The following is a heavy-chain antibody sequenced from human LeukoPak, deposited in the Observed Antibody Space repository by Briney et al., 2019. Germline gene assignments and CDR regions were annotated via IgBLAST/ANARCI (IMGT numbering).Heavy chain of an antibody. CDR1: GGSISTYY. CDR2: NYNRGTT. J-gene: IGHJ4*02. CDR3: ARERASAGPHFEH. V-gene: IGHV4-59*01. Sequence: SETLSLTCSVSGGSISTYYWSWIRQPPGKGLEWIGYNYNRGTTNYNPSLKSRVTISVDRSKNQFSLSLTSVTAADTAVYYCARERASAGPHFEHWRRGSLVTVSS. D-gene: IGHD6-13*01.